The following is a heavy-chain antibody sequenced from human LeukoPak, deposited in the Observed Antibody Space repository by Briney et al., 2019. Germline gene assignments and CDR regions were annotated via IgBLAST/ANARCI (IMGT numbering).Heavy chain of an antibody. CDR3: AKTDGYSYGYSGYYYMDV. D-gene: IGHD5-18*01. CDR2: ISGSGGST. CDR1: GFTFSSYA. V-gene: IGHV3-23*01. Sequence: GGSLRLSCAASGFTFSSYAMSWGRQAPGKGLDWVSAISGSGGSTYYADSVKGRFTISRDNSKNTLFLQMNSLRAEDTAVYYCAKTDGYSYGYSGYYYMDVWGKGTTVTVSS. J-gene: IGHJ6*03.